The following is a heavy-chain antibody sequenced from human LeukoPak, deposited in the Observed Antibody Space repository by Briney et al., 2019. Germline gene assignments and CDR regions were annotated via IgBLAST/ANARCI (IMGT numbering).Heavy chain of an antibody. D-gene: IGHD3-10*01. CDR3: ARYYIEGRCFDY. V-gene: IGHV1-8*03. CDR2: MNPNSGNT. CDR1: GYTLTSYD. Sequence: ASVKVSCKASGYTLTSYDINWVRQATGQGLEWMGWMNPNSGNTGYAQKFQGRVTITRNTSISTAYMELSRLRSDDTAMYYCARYYIEGRCFDYWGQGTLVTVSS. J-gene: IGHJ4*02.